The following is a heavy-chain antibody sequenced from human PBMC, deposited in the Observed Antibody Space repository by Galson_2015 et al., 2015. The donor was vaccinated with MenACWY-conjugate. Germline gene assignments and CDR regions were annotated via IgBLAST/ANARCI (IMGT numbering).Heavy chain of an antibody. CDR2: ISGSGDNT. V-gene: IGHV3-23*01. CDR3: AKGGDGDYGRPLDC. CDR1: GFTFRGYA. D-gene: IGHD4-17*01. J-gene: IGHJ4*02. Sequence: SLRLSCAASGFTFRGYAMGWVRQAPGKGLEWVSSISGSGDNTYYTDSVKGRFTISRDNSKNALYLQMNTLRAEDTAMYYCAKGGDGDYGRPLDCWGQGTVVTVSS.